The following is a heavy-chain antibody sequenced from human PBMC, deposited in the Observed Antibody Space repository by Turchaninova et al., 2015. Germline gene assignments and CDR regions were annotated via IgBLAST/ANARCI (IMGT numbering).Heavy chain of an antibody. V-gene: IGHV3-49*04. J-gene: IGHJ6*02. Sequence: EVQLVESGGGLVQPGRSLRLSCTASGFTFGGYGLSWVRQAQGEGLEWVGLSRGKGNGGTKEYAASVKSRYTNSRDESKSIGYLQMNSLKTADTAVYYCSRGYSGYSYGHYYDYDMDVWGQGTTVTVSS. CDR2: SRGKGNGGTK. CDR1: GFTFGGYG. D-gene: IGHD5-18*01. CDR3: SRGYSGYSYGHYYDYDMDV.